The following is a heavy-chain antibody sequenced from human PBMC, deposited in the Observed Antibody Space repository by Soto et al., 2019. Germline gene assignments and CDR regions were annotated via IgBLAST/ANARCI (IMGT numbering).Heavy chain of an antibody. J-gene: IGHJ3*02. CDR2: IYYSGST. Sequence: SETLSLTCTVSGGSISSYYWSWIRQPPGKGLEWIGYIYYSGSTNYNPSLKSRVTISVDTSKNQFSLKLSSVTAADTAVYYCAREIVVVPAANMEGAFDIWGQGTMVTVSS. CDR3: AREIVVVPAANMEGAFDI. D-gene: IGHD2-2*01. V-gene: IGHV4-59*01. CDR1: GGSISSYY.